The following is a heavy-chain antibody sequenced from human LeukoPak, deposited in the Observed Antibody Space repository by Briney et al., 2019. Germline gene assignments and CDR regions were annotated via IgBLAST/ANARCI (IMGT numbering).Heavy chain of an antibody. V-gene: IGHV3-23*01. D-gene: IGHD3-10*01. CDR1: GFTFSSYA. Sequence: GGSLRLSCAASGFTFSSYAMSWVRQAPGKGLEWVSAISGSGCSTYYADSVKGRFTISRDNSKNTLYLQMNSLRAEDTAVYYCAKDSMVLDAFDIWGQGTMVTVSP. CDR2: ISGSGCST. CDR3: AKDSMVLDAFDI. J-gene: IGHJ3*02.